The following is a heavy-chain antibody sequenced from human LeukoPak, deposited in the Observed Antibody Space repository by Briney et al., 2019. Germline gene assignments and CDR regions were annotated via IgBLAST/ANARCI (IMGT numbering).Heavy chain of an antibody. V-gene: IGHV3-30*02. J-gene: IGHJ4*02. Sequence: PGGSLRLSCAASGFTFSSYGMHWVRQAPGKGLEWVAFIRYDGSNKYYADSMKGRFTISRDNSKNTLYLQMNSLRAEDTAVYYCAARAYYDSSGYYEVDYWGQGTLVTVSS. D-gene: IGHD3-22*01. CDR2: IRYDGSNK. CDR3: AARAYYDSSGYYEVDY. CDR1: GFTFSSYG.